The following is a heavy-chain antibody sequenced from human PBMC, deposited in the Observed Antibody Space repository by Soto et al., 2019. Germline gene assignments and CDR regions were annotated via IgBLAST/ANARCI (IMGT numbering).Heavy chain of an antibody. CDR2: INPSGGST. Sequence: QVQLVQSGAEVKKPGASVKVSCKASGYTFTSYYMHWVRQAPGQGLEWMGIINPSGGSTSYAQKAQGGSILPRETPTSTFYMELSSLRSEDTAVYYCTRDRVDCSCGSCLRSVEDTWGQGTLVTVSS. CDR3: TRDRVDCSCGSCLRSVEDT. V-gene: IGHV1-46*01. CDR1: GYTFTSYY. D-gene: IGHD2-15*01. J-gene: IGHJ5*02.